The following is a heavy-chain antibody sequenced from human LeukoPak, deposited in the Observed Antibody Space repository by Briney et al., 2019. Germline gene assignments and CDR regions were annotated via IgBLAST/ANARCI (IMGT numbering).Heavy chain of an antibody. CDR3: ARERNTAYDFDWFDP. Sequence: VSVKVSCKASGYTFTNHDMHWVRQAPGQGLEWMGIITPSGYATYAQKFQGRVTVTRDTSTSTVYMEVSSLRSEDTAVYYCARERNTAYDFDWFDPWGQGTLVTVSS. CDR2: ITPSGYA. CDR1: GYTFTNHD. D-gene: IGHD5-12*01. J-gene: IGHJ5*02. V-gene: IGHV1-46*01.